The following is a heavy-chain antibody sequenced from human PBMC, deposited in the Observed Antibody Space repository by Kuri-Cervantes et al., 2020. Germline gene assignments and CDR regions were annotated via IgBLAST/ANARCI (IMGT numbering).Heavy chain of an antibody. CDR1: GGSISSYY. CDR2: IYYSGST. CDR3: VRASSWYNYYYYGMDV. V-gene: IGHV4-59*01. D-gene: IGHD6-13*01. Sequence: CTVSGGSISSYYWSWIRQPPGKGLEWIGYIYYSGSTNYNPSLKSRVTISVDTSKNQFSLKLSSVTAADTAVYYCVRASSWYNYYYYGMDVWGQGTTVTVSS. J-gene: IGHJ6*02.